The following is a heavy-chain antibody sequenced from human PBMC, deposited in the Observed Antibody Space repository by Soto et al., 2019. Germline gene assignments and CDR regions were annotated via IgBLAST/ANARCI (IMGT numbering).Heavy chain of an antibody. CDR1: GFTFSSYA. Sequence: EVQLLDSGGGLVQPGGSLRLSCAASGFTFSSYAMNWVRQAPGKGLEWVSVSGSGDSTYYADSVKGRFTISRDNSKNTLYLQMNSLRAEDTAVYYCARRGPGTDFDYWGQGTLVTVSS. D-gene: IGHD6-13*01. CDR3: ARRGPGTDFDY. J-gene: IGHJ4*02. CDR2: SGSGDST. V-gene: IGHV3-23*01.